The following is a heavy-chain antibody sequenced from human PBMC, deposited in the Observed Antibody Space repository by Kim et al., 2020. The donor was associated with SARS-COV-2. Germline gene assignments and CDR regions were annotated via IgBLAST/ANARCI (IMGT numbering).Heavy chain of an antibody. CDR2: ISAYNGNT. CDR3: AGQVCGGDCYSWEYYYGMDV. D-gene: IGHD2-21*02. V-gene: IGHV1-18*04. Sequence: ASVKVSCKPSVYTFTSYGISWVRQAPGQGLEWIGWISAYNGNTNYAQKLEGRVTMTTDTSTSTAYMELRSLRSDDTAVYYCAGQVCGGDCYSWEYYYGMDVWGQGTTVTVSS. J-gene: IGHJ6*02. CDR1: VYTFTSYG.